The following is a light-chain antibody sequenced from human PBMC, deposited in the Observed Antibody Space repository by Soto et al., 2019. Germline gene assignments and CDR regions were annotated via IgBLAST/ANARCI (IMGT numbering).Light chain of an antibody. J-gene: IGLJ3*02. Sequence: QSALTQPASVSGSPGQSITISCTGTNRDVGSHNFVSWYQQYPGKAPKLLIYEASKRPSGLSNRFSGSKSGNTASLTISGLQAEDEAEYYCCSLTNGATWVFGGGTKLTV. CDR2: EAS. V-gene: IGLV2-23*01. CDR1: NRDVGSHNF. CDR3: CSLTNGATWV.